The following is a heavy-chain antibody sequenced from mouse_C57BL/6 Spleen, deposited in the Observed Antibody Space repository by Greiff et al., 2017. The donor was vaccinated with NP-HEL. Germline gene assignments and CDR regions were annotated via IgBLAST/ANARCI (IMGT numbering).Heavy chain of an antibody. Sequence: QVQLQQPGAELVKPGASVKMSCKASGYTFTSYWITWVKQRPGQGLEWIGDIYPGSGSTNYNEKFKSKATLTVDTSSSTAYMQLSRLTSEDSAVYYCARCGWDVVYFDVWGTGTTVTVSS. CDR2: IYPGSGST. J-gene: IGHJ1*03. CDR3: ARCGWDVVYFDV. V-gene: IGHV1-55*01. D-gene: IGHD4-1*01. CDR1: GYTFTSYW.